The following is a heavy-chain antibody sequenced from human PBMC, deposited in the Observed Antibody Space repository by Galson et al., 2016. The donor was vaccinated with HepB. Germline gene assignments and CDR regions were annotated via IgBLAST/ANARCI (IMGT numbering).Heavy chain of an antibody. Sequence: QSGAEVKKPGESLKISCEGSGYTSSSYWIGWVRQMPGKGLEWMGIIYLDDSDTRYSPSFQGQVTISADKSINTAYLQWSSLKASDTAIYYCARRDSNGWLESYQHWGQGTLVTVSS. CDR3: ARRDSNGWLESYQH. J-gene: IGHJ1*01. V-gene: IGHV5-51*01. D-gene: IGHD6-19*01. CDR2: IYLDDSDT. CDR1: GYTSSSYW.